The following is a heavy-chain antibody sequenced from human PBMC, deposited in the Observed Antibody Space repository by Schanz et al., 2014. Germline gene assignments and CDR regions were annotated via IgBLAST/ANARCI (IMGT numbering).Heavy chain of an antibody. Sequence: EVQLVESGGGLVQPGGSLRLSCAASGFTVSSNYMSWVRQAPGKGLEWVSVIYGGGITYYADSVKGRFTISRDSSRNTLYLQMNSLRAEDTAVYYCARGRARQLVHWFDPWGQGTLVTVSS. D-gene: IGHD6-13*01. CDR1: GFTVSSNY. J-gene: IGHJ5*02. V-gene: IGHV3-66*01. CDR3: ARGRARQLVHWFDP. CDR2: IYGGGIT.